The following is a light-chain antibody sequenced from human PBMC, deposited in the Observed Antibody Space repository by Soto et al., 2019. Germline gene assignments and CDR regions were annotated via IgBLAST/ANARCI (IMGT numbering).Light chain of an antibody. Sequence: EIVMTQSPATLSVSPGERANLSCRASQSVSSNLAWYQQKPGQAPRLLIYGASTRATGIPARFSGSGSGTEFTLTISSLQSEDFAVDYCQLSNLLLTFGGGTKVEIK. CDR1: QSVSSN. V-gene: IGKV3-15*01. CDR2: GAS. CDR3: QLSNLLLT. J-gene: IGKJ4*01.